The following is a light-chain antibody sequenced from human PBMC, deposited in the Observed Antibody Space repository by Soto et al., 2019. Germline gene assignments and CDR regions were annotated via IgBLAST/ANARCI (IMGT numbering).Light chain of an antibody. V-gene: IGLV1-47*01. Sequence: QSVLTQPPSASGTPGQRVTISCSGSSSNIGSNYVYWYQQLPGTAPKLLIYRNNQRPSGVPDRFSGSKSGTSDSLAISGLRSEDEADYYCAAWDDSLSGWVFGGGTKLPVL. CDR1: SSNIGSNY. CDR3: AAWDDSLSGWV. CDR2: RNN. J-gene: IGLJ3*02.